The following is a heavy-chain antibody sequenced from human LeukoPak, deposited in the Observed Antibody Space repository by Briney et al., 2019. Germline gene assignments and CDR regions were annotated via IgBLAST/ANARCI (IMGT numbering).Heavy chain of an antibody. Sequence: GESLKISCKGSGYSFTTYWIAWVRQMPGKGLEWMAIIFPGDSETRYSPSFQGQVTISAEKSISTAYLQWSSLKASDSAMYFCARQVDSMWYIDYWGQGTLVIVSS. J-gene: IGHJ4*02. CDR1: GYSFTTYW. CDR2: IFPGDSET. V-gene: IGHV5-51*01. CDR3: ARQVDSMWYIDY. D-gene: IGHD2-21*01.